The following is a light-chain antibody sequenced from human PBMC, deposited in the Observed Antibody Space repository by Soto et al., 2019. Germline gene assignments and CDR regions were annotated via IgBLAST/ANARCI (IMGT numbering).Light chain of an antibody. Sequence: QSALTQPASVSGSPGQSITISCTGTSSDVGGFNYVSWYQQHPGQAPKLMIFEVINRPSGVSNRFSGSKSGNTASLTISGLQAEDEAGYYCSSYTSIRTWVFGGGTKVTVL. CDR1: SSDVGGFNY. CDR3: SSYTSIRTWV. CDR2: EVI. V-gene: IGLV2-14*01. J-gene: IGLJ3*02.